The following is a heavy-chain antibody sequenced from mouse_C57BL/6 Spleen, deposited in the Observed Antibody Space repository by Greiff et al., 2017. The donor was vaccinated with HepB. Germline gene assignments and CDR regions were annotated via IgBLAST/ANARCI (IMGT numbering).Heavy chain of an antibody. V-gene: IGHV1-26*01. Sequence: EVQLQQSGPELVKPGASVKISCKASGYTFTDYYMNWVKQSHGKSLEWIGDINPNNGGTSYNQKFKGKATLTVDKSSSTAYMELRSLTSEDSAVYYCARGGYYSNPFDYWGQGTTLTVSS. J-gene: IGHJ2*01. CDR2: INPNNGGT. CDR1: GYTFTDYY. CDR3: ARGGYYSNPFDY. D-gene: IGHD2-5*01.